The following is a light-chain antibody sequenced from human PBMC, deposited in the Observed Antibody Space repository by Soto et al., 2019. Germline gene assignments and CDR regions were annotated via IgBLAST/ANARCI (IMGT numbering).Light chain of an antibody. CDR3: ISYTSSSTLVV. V-gene: IGLV2-14*01. Sequence: QSALTRPASVSGSPGQSITISCTGTSSDVGGYNYVSWYQQHPGKAPKLMIYDVSNRPSGVSNRFSGSKSGNTDSLTISGIQADDQADNHCISYTSSSTLVVFGRGTKVTVL. CDR1: SSDVGGYNY. J-gene: IGLJ2*01. CDR2: DVS.